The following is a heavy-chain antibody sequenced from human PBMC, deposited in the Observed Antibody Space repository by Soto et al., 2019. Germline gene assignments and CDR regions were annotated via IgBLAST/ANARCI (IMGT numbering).Heavy chain of an antibody. D-gene: IGHD3-22*01. J-gene: IGHJ5*02. CDR1: GGSISSYY. CDR2: IYYSGST. Sequence: SETLSLTCTVSGGSISSYYWSWIRQPPGKGLEWIGYIYYSGSTNYNPSLKSRVTISVDTSKNQFSLKLSSVTAADTAVYYCARDLVDSSGYYDWFDPWGQGTLVTVSS. V-gene: IGHV4-59*01. CDR3: ARDLVDSSGYYDWFDP.